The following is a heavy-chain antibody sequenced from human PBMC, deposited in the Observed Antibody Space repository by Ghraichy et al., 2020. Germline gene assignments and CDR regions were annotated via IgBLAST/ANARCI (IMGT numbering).Heavy chain of an antibody. J-gene: IGHJ3*02. Sequence: GESLNISCAASGFTFSSYAMSWVRQAPGKGLEWVSAISGSGGSTYYADSVKGRFTISRDNSKNTLYLQMNSLRAEDTAVYYCAKNTNYDYIWGSYRYAFDIWGQGTMVTVSS. CDR2: ISGSGGST. V-gene: IGHV3-23*01. CDR3: AKNTNYDYIWGSYRYAFDI. D-gene: IGHD3-16*02. CDR1: GFTFSSYA.